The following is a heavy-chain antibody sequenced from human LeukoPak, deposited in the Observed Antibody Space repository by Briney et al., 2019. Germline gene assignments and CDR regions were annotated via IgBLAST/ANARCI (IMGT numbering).Heavy chain of an antibody. D-gene: IGHD1-1*01. CDR2: ISSSSSYT. J-gene: IGHJ4*02. CDR3: ARKGGWNDFDY. CDR1: GFTFSDYY. Sequence: GGSLRLSCAASGFTFSDYYMSWIRQAPGKGLEWVSYISSSSSYTNYADSVKGRFTFSRDNARNSLYLQMNSLRADDTAIYYCARKGGWNDFDYWGQGTLVTVSS. V-gene: IGHV3-11*06.